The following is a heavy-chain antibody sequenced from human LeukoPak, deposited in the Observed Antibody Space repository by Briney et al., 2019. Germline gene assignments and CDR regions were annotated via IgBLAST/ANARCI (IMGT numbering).Heavy chain of an antibody. V-gene: IGHV3-30*03. Sequence: GRSLRLSCAASGFTFSSYVMHWVRQAPGKGLEWVALISSDEGNKYYVDSVKGRFTISRDNSKNTLYLQMNSLRTEDTAVYYCARASSKGYYYYMDVWGKGTTVTVSS. CDR2: ISSDEGNK. CDR1: GFTFSSYV. J-gene: IGHJ6*03. CDR3: ARASSKGYYYYMDV.